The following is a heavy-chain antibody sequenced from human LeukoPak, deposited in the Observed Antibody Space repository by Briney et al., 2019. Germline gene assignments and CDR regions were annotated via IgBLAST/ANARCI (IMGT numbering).Heavy chain of an antibody. Sequence: GGSLRLSCPASGFTFNTYAMHWVRQAPGKGLEWVANINLDGTERHYVDSVKGRFTISRDNARKSLYLQMNSLRDEDTAVYYCARDNVGATPFDYWGQGTLVTVSS. CDR3: ARDNVGATPFDY. CDR2: INLDGTER. V-gene: IGHV3-7*05. D-gene: IGHD1-26*01. CDR1: GFTFNTYA. J-gene: IGHJ4*02.